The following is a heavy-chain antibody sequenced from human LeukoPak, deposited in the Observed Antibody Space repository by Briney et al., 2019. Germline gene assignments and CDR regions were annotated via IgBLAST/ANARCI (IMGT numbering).Heavy chain of an antibody. CDR3: ASTESCSTTCPLDY. V-gene: IGHV3-33*01. D-gene: IGHD2-2*01. J-gene: IGHJ4*02. CDR1: GFTFSRYG. Sequence: GGSLRLSCAGSGFTFSRYGMHWVRQVPGKGLEWVAVIWNHGSNKVYADSVKGRFTISRDNSKNMLYLEMNSLRAEDTAVYYCASTESCSTTCPLDYWGQGTLVTVSS. CDR2: IWNHGSNK.